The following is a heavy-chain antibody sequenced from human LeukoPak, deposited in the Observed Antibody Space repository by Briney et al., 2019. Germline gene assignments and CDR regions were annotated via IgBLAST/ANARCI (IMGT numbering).Heavy chain of an antibody. CDR1: GGSFSGHY. Sequence: PQTLSLTCAVYGGSFSGHYWSWIRQRPGKGLEWIGEINHSGSSNYSTSLKSRVTISVDTSKNQFSLKLTSVTAAGTAVYYWARLFYYGGSGYYGAFEYWGQGNLVTVSS. CDR3: ARLFYYGGSGYYGAFEY. CDR2: INHSGSS. D-gene: IGHD3-22*01. J-gene: IGHJ4*02. V-gene: IGHV4-34*01.